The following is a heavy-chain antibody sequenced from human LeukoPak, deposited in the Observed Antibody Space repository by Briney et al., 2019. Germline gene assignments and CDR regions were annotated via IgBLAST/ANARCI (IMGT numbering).Heavy chain of an antibody. CDR2: INHSGST. CDR3: ARVPSGWSHFDY. CDR1: GFTFTTYW. Sequence: PGGSLRLSCAASGFTFTTYWMSWVRQPPGKGLEWIGEINHSGSTNYNPSLKSRVTRSVDTSKNQFSLKLSSVTAADTAVYYCARVPSGWSHFDYWGQGTLVTVSS. J-gene: IGHJ4*02. D-gene: IGHD6-19*01. V-gene: IGHV4-34*01.